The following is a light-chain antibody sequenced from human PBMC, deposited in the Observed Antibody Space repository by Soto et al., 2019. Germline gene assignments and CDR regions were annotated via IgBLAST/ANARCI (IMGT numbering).Light chain of an antibody. J-gene: IGKJ1*01. CDR3: HQYSNWPPWT. CDR2: RAS. Sequence: EIVMTLFPATLSVKPGERATLSCRASQSLSDNLAWYQQRPGQAPRLLIYRASTRATGVPARFSASGSGTEFTLTISSLQSEDSAIYYCHQYSNWPPWTFGPGTNADIK. CDR1: QSLSDN. V-gene: IGKV3-15*01.